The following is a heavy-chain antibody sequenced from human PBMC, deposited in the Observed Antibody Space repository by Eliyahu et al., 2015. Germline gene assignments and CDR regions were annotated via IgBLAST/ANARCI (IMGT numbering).Heavy chain of an antibody. D-gene: IGHD2-15*01. Sequence: QVKLEESGPGLVKPSETLSLTCTISGVSVNSGSYXWTWIRPPPGKGLQYIGXAFSTGLKKYSPSFQSRVTLSVDASNNQFVLNLSSVTAADTALYFCAAWSHPQFEFWGQGALVTVSS. CDR3: AAWSHPQFEF. CDR1: GVSVNSGSYX. CDR2: AFSTGLK. V-gene: IGHV4-61*01. J-gene: IGHJ4*02.